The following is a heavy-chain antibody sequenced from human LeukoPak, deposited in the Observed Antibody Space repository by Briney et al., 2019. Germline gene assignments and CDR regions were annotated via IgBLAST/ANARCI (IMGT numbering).Heavy chain of an antibody. V-gene: IGHV3-7*01. D-gene: IGHD2-21*02. CDR1: GFTFSSYW. CDR2: IKQDGSEK. Sequence: GESLRLSCAASGFTFSSYWMSWVRQAPGKGLEWVANIKQDGSEKYYVDSVKGRFTISRDNAKNSLYLQMNSLRAEDTAVYYCAREEGKHIVVVTAISFDYWGQGTLVTVSS. J-gene: IGHJ4*02. CDR3: AREEGKHIVVVTAISFDY.